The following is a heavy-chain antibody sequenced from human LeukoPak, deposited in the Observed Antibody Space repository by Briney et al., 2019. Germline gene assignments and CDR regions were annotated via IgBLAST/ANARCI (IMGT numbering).Heavy chain of an antibody. CDR1: GGSFSGYY. Sequence: SETLSLTCAVYGGSFSGYYWSWIRQPPGKGLEWIGEINHSGSTNYNPSLKSRVTISVDTSKNQFSLKLSSVTAADTAVYYCARGPSSGWYKWYYFDYWGQGTLVTVTS. CDR2: INHSGST. V-gene: IGHV4-34*01. J-gene: IGHJ4*02. CDR3: ARGPSSGWYKWYYFDY. D-gene: IGHD6-19*01.